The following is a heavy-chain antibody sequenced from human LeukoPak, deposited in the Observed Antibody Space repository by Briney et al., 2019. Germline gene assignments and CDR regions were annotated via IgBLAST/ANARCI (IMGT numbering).Heavy chain of an antibody. D-gene: IGHD2-2*01. J-gene: IGHJ5*02. CDR2: INHSGST. Sequence: SETLSLTCAVYGGSFSGYYWSWIRQPPGKGLEWIGEINHSGSTNYNPSLKSRVTISVDTSKNQFSLKLSSVTAADTAVYYCARGRVPAATWGQGTLVTVSS. V-gene: IGHV4-34*01. CDR1: GGSFSGYY. CDR3: ARGRVPAAT.